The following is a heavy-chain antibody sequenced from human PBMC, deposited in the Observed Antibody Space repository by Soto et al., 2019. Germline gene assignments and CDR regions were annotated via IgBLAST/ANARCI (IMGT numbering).Heavy chain of an antibody. Sequence: QITLRESGPTLVQPTQTLTLTCTLSGVSLTTSGVGVGWIRQPPGKALEWLALIYWDDDKRFSPSLKSWLAITRDTSKNQVVMTMTDMAPVDTAIYYCAHRQRTVVVGAPFDLWGQGSQVTVSS. D-gene: IGHD2-15*01. CDR3: AHRQRTVVVGAPFDL. J-gene: IGHJ4*02. CDR2: IYWDDDK. V-gene: IGHV2-5*02. CDR1: GVSLTTSGVG.